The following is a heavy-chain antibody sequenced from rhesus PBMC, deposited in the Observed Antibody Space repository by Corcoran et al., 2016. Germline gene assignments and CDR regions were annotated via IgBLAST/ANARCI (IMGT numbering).Heavy chain of an antibody. CDR3: ARDRAVTTPVWYFDL. V-gene: IGHV4-127*01. CDR1: GYSISSGYG. Sequence: QVQLQESGPGLVKPSETLSLTCAVSGYSISSGYGWGWIRQPPGKGLEWIGQIYGGSGPTYPTPSHKSRVNVSKDTSKNQFSLKLSSVTAADTAVYYCARDRAVTTPVWYFDLWGPGTPITISS. J-gene: IGHJ2*01. CDR2: IYGGSGPT. D-gene: IGHD4-23*01.